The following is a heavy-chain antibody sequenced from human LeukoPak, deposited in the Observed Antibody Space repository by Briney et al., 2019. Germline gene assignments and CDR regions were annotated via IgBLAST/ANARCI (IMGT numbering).Heavy chain of an antibody. Sequence: TGGSLRLSCSASGFTFSSYAMHWVRQAPGKGLEYVSAISSNGGSTYYADSVKGRFTISRDNSKNTLYLQMSSLRAEDTAAYYCVKDRGGYSYGFDYWGQGTLVTVSS. J-gene: IGHJ4*02. CDR2: ISSNGGST. V-gene: IGHV3-64D*06. CDR1: GFTFSSYA. CDR3: VKDRGGYSYGFDY. D-gene: IGHD5-18*01.